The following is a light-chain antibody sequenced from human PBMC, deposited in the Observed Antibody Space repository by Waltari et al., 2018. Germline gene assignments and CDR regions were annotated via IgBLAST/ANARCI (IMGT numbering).Light chain of an antibody. CDR2: ATS. CDR1: QSISGD. CDR3: QQSYRTPPLT. V-gene: IGKV1-39*01. Sequence: DIQMTQSPSSLSASVGDRVTITCRASQSISGDLIWYQQKPGKAPKVLIYATSSLQSVVPSRFSGSGSGTDFTLTISSLQPEDFATYYCQQSYRTPPLTFGGGTKVEIK. J-gene: IGKJ4*01.